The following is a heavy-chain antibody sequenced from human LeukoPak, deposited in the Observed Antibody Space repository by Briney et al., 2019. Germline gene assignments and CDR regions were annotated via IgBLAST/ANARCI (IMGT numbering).Heavy chain of an antibody. Sequence: SVRVSCTASGVTFSSYGTSWVRQAPGQGLEWMGRIIPILGIANYAQKFQGRVTITADKSTSTAYMQLSSLRSDDTAVYYCARGYYDILTGSKGHFDYWGQGALVTVSS. CDR1: GVTFSSYG. V-gene: IGHV1-69*04. J-gene: IGHJ4*02. D-gene: IGHD3-9*01. CDR2: IIPILGIA. CDR3: ARGYYDILTGSKGHFDY.